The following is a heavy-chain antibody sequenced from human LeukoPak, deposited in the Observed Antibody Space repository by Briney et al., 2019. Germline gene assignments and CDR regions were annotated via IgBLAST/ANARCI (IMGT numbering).Heavy chain of an antibody. Sequence: SVKVSCKASGGTFSSYAISWVRQAPGQGLEWMGRIISILGIANYAQKFQGRVTITADKSTSTAYMELSSLRSEDTAVYYCARDGSTVPWGQGTLVTVSS. D-gene: IGHD4-17*01. J-gene: IGHJ4*02. V-gene: IGHV1-69*04. CDR2: IISILGIA. CDR1: GGTFSSYA. CDR3: ARDGSTVP.